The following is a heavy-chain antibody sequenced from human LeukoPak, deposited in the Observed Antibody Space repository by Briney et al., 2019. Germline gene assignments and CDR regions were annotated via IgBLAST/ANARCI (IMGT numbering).Heavy chain of an antibody. D-gene: IGHD6-19*01. CDR3: TRRRYSSGYRFDC. J-gene: IGHJ4*02. Sequence: GGTLRLSCAASGLTFRDYSTSWVRPAPRKGMEWVANMKHDATEKTYVDSAKSRFAISTNNSKNSLYLQMNSLPAEDTAAYYGTRRRYSSGYRFDCWGQGALVTASS. V-gene: IGHV3-7*01. CDR2: MKHDATEK. CDR1: GLTFRDYS.